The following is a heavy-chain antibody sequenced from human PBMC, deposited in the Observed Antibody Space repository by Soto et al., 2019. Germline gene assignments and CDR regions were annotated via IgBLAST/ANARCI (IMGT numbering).Heavy chain of an antibody. J-gene: IGHJ4*02. D-gene: IGHD4-17*01. CDR1: GFSLSTSGVG. CDR3: AHRAGDREAY. Sequence: QITLNESGPTLVKPTQTLTLTCTFSGFSLSTSGVGVGWIRQPPGKALEWLALIYWDNDKRYSPSLERRLTITKDPSKNQVVLTMPNMDPVDTATYYCAHRAGDREAYWGQGTLVTVSS. V-gene: IGHV2-5*02. CDR2: IYWDNDK.